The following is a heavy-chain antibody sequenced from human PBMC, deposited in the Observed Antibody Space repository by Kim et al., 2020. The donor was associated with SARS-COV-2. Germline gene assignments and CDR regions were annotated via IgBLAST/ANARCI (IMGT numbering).Heavy chain of an antibody. CDR1: GGSISSYY. Sequence: SETLSLTCTVSGGSISSYYWSWIRQPPGKGLEWIGYIDYSGSTNYNPSLKSRVTISVDTSKTQVSLKLSSVTAADTAVYYCARGDGYHYYWGQGTLVTVSS. V-gene: IGHV4-59*08. J-gene: IGHJ4*02. CDR3: ARGDGYHYY. CDR2: IDYSGST. D-gene: IGHD5-12*01.